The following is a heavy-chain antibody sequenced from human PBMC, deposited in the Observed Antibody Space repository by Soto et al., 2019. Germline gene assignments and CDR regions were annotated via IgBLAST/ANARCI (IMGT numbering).Heavy chain of an antibody. CDR3: ARQFHYDSSGYYYAY. V-gene: IGHV1-69*13. Sequence: SVKVSCKASGGTFSRNTISWVRQAPGQGLEWMGGIIPILGTANYAQKFQGRVTITADESTSTAYMELSRLRSEDTAVYYCARQFHYDSSGYYYAYWGQGTLVTVSS. J-gene: IGHJ4*02. CDR1: GGTFSRNT. D-gene: IGHD3-22*01. CDR2: IIPILGTA.